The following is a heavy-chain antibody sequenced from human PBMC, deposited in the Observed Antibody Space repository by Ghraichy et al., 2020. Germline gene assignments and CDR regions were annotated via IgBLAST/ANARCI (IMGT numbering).Heavy chain of an antibody. Sequence: SETLSLTCAVYGGSFSGYYWSWIRQPPGKGLEWIGEINHSGSTNYNPSLKSRVTISVDTSKNQFSLKLSSVTAADTAVYYCARGGGKLRPSYFDYWGQGTLVTVSS. D-gene: IGHD3-16*01. CDR3: ARGGGKLRPSYFDY. CDR2: INHSGST. CDR1: GGSFSGYY. J-gene: IGHJ4*02. V-gene: IGHV4-34*01.